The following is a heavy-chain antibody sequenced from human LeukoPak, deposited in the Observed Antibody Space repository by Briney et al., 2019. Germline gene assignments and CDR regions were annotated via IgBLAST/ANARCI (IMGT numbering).Heavy chain of an antibody. D-gene: IGHD4-11*01. CDR3: AHMIYSNSYFDY. CDR1: GFSLSTSGVG. CDR2: IYWDYDK. J-gene: IGHJ4*02. Sequence: SGPTLVKPTQTLTLTCTFSGFSLSTSGVGVGWIRQPPGRALEWLALIYWDYDKRYSPSLKSRLTITKDNSRNQVVLTMTNMDPVDTATYYCAHMIYSNSYFDYWGQGTLVTVSS. V-gene: IGHV2-5*02.